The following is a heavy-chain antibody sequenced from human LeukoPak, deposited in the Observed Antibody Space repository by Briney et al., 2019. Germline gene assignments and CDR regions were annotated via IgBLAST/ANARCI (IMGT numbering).Heavy chain of an antibody. V-gene: IGHV3-30*18. J-gene: IGHJ1*01. D-gene: IGHD3-22*01. CDR2: ISYDGSNK. CDR1: GFTFSSYG. CDR3: AKDRYYYDSSGYFEYFQH. Sequence: GGSLRLSCAASGFTFSSYGMHWVRQAPGKGLEWVAVISYDGSNKYYADSVKGRFTISRDNSKNTLYLQMNSLRAEDTAVYYCAKDRYYYDSSGYFEYFQHWGQGTLVTVSS.